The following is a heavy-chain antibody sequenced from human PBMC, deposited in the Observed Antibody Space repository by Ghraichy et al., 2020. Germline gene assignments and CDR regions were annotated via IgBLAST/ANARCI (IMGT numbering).Heavy chain of an antibody. Sequence: GSLRLSCTVSGDSISTRNHYWGWIRQPPGKGLEWIGSIYYTGSTYYNSSLKSRVSMSVDTSKNCFSLKLSSVTAADTAVYYCAPHSKHTSSWYLEEEDYVDFWGPGTLVTASS. CDR3: APHSKHTSSWYLEEEDYVDF. D-gene: IGHD6-13*01. J-gene: IGHJ4*02. CDR1: GDSISTRNHY. V-gene: IGHV4-39*01. CDR2: IYYTGST.